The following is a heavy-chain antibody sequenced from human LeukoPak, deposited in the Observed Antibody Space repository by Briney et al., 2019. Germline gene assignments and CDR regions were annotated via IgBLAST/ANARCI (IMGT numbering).Heavy chain of an antibody. CDR2: ISYDGSNK. CDR1: GFSFSDSS. Sequence: PGGSLRLSCAASGFSFSDSSMSWIRQAPGKGLEWVAVISYDGSNKYYADSVKGRFTISRDNSKNTLYLQMNSLRAEDTAVYYCAKGNYYDSSGYYFAYFDYWGQGTLVTVSS. V-gene: IGHV3-30*18. CDR3: AKGNYYDSSGYYFAYFDY. J-gene: IGHJ4*02. D-gene: IGHD3-22*01.